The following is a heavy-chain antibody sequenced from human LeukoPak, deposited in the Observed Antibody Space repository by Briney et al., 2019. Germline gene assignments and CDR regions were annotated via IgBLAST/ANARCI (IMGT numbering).Heavy chain of an antibody. D-gene: IGHD3-10*01. J-gene: IGHJ4*02. CDR2: IYYSGST. V-gene: IGHV4-39*01. CDR3: ARHRGYYGSGSKVDY. Sequence: SETLPLTCTVSGGSISSSNHYWGWIRQPPGKGLEWIGSIYYSGSTYHNPSLKSRVTISVDTSKNQFSLKLSCVAAADTAVYYCARHRGYYGSGSKVDYWGQGTLVTVSS. CDR1: GGSISSSNHY.